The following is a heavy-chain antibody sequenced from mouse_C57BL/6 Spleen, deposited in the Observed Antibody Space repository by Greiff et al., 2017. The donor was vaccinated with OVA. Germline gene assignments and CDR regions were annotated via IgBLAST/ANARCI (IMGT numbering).Heavy chain of an antibody. CDR1: GYTFTDYE. Sequence: VQLQQSGAELVRPGASVTLSCKASGYTFTDYEMHWVKQTPVHGLEWIGAIDPETGGTAYNQKFKGKAILTADKSSSTAYMELRSLTSEDSAVYYCTRRGYYDYDGDYWGQGTSVTVSS. D-gene: IGHD2-4*01. V-gene: IGHV1-15*01. J-gene: IGHJ4*01. CDR3: TRRGYYDYDGDY. CDR2: IDPETGGT.